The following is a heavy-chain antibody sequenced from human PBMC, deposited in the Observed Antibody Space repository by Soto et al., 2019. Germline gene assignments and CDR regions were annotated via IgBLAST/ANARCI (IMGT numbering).Heavy chain of an antibody. Sequence: GGSLRLCCAASGFTFSSYGMHWVRQAPGKGLEWVAVISYDGSNKYYADSVKGRFTISRDNSKNTLYLQMNSLRAEDTAVYYCAKWGGYCSSTSCQHYGMDVWGQGTTVTFS. V-gene: IGHV3-30*18. J-gene: IGHJ6*02. D-gene: IGHD2-2*01. CDR2: ISYDGSNK. CDR1: GFTFSSYG. CDR3: AKWGGYCSSTSCQHYGMDV.